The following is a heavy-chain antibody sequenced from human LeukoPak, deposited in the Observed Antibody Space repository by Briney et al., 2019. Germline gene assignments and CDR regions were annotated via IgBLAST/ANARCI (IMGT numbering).Heavy chain of an antibody. D-gene: IGHD6-13*01. CDR3: ARDAAGASDM. J-gene: IGHJ3*02. Sequence: GGSLRLSCAASGFSFSTYAMHWVRHAPGKGLVWVSHIRSDGSTINYADSVKGRFTISRDNAKNTLYLQMNSLRVEDTAVYYCARDAAGASDMWGQGTMVTVSS. V-gene: IGHV3-74*01. CDR2: IRSDGSTI. CDR1: GFSFSTYA.